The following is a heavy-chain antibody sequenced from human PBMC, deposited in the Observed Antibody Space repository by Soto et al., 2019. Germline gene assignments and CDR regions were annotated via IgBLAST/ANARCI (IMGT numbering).Heavy chain of an antibody. CDR3: ARALIQLWPHYYYGMDV. CDR1: GGSISSGDYY. CDR2: IYYSGTT. D-gene: IGHD5-18*01. J-gene: IGHJ6*02. Sequence: SETLSLTCTVSGGSISSGDYYWSWIRQPPGKGLEWIGYIYYSGTTYYDPSLKSRVTISVDTSKNQFSLKVSSVTAADTAVYYCARALIQLWPHYYYGMDVWGQGTTVTVSS. V-gene: IGHV4-30-4*01.